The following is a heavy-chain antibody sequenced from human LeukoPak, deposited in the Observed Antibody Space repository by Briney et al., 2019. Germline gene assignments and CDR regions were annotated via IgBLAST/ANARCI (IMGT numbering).Heavy chain of an antibody. CDR2: ISYDGSNK. Sequence: PGRSLRLSCAASGFTFSSYGMHWVRQAPGKGLEWVAVISYDGSNKYYADSVKGRFTISRDNSKNTLYLQMNSLRAEDTAVYYCAKGGYCSSTSCYEDYYYGMDVWGQGTTVTVSS. J-gene: IGHJ6*02. V-gene: IGHV3-30*18. D-gene: IGHD2-2*01. CDR1: GFTFSSYG. CDR3: AKGGYCSSTSCYEDYYYGMDV.